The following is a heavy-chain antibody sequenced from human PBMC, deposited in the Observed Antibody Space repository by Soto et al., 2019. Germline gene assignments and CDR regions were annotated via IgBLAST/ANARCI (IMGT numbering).Heavy chain of an antibody. CDR1: GYSFTNYW. J-gene: IGHJ5*02. D-gene: IGHD4-17*01. CDR2: IYPSDSTT. Sequence: GESLKISCKGSGYSFTNYWIAWVRQMPGKGLEYMGIIYPSDSTTRYSPSFQGQVTISADKSISTAYLQWNSLKASDTAMYYCARHGFYGDYSSNYFDPWGQGTLVTVS. CDR3: ARHGFYGDYSSNYFDP. V-gene: IGHV5-51*01.